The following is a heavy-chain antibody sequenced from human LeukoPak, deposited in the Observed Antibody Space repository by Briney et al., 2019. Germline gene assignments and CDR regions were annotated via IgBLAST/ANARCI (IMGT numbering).Heavy chain of an antibody. J-gene: IGHJ4*02. CDR2: INPSGGST. Sequence: ASVKVSCKASGYTFTSYYMHWVRQAPGQGLEWMGIINPSGGSTSYAQKFQDRVTMTRDTSTSTVYMELSSLRSEDTAVYYCARSYYGSGSYNPLYYFDYWGQGTLVTVSS. CDR1: GYTFTSYY. V-gene: IGHV1-46*01. D-gene: IGHD3-10*01. CDR3: ARSYYGSGSYNPLYYFDY.